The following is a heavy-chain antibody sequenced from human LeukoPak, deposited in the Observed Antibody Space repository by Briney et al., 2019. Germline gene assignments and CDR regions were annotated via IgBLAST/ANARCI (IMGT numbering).Heavy chain of an antibody. V-gene: IGHV3-21*01. J-gene: IGHJ6*04. Sequence: PGGSLRLSCAASGFTFSSYSMNWVRQAPGKGLEWVSSISSSSSYIYYADSVKGRFTISRDSAKNSLYLQMNSLRAEDTAVYYCARDLMCTNGVCPRVGDVWGKGTTVTVSS. CDR1: GFTFSSYS. CDR3: ARDLMCTNGVCPRVGDV. CDR2: ISSSSSYI. D-gene: IGHD2-8*01.